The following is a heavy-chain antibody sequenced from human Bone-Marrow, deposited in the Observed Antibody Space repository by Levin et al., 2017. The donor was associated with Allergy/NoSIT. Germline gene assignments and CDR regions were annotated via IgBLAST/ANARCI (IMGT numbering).Heavy chain of an antibody. CDR1: GFSVSGFS. J-gene: IGHJ4*02. D-gene: IGHD4-23*01. Sequence: GGSLRLSCAVSGFSVSGFSMNWVRQAPGKGPEWVSVVYSATTGSSTYYADSVKGRATISRDNSKNTLSLQMNSLRVEDTAIYYCVRGPGGKVFDYWGQGTLVTVSS. CDR3: VRGPGGKVFDY. CDR2: VYSATTGSST. V-gene: IGHV3-66*01.